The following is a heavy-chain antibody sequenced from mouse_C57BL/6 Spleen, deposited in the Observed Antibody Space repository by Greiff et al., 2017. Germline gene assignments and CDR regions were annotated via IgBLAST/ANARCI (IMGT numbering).Heavy chain of an antibody. CDR3: ARLPSTGLYYYAMDY. V-gene: IGHV5-12*01. Sequence: EVQGVESGGGLVQPGGSLKLSCAASGFTFSDYYMYWVRQTPEKRLEWVAYISNGGGSTYYPDTVKGRFTISRDNAQNTLYLQMSRLKSEDTAMYYCARLPSTGLYYYAMDYWGQGTSVTVSS. D-gene: IGHD4-1*02. J-gene: IGHJ4*01. CDR1: GFTFSDYY. CDR2: ISNGGGST.